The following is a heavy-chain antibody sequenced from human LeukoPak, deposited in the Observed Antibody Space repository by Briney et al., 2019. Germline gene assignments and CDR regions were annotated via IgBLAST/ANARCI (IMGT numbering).Heavy chain of an antibody. CDR3: AKGNPYDSSGYYY. V-gene: IGHV3-43*02. CDR1: GFTFDDYA. D-gene: IGHD3-22*01. Sequence: GGPLRLSCAASGFTFDDYAMHWVRQAPGKGLEWVSLISGDGGSTYYADSLKGRFTISRDNSKNSLYLQMNSLRTEDTALHYCAKGNPYDSSGYYYWGQGTLVTVSS. CDR2: ISGDGGST. J-gene: IGHJ4*02.